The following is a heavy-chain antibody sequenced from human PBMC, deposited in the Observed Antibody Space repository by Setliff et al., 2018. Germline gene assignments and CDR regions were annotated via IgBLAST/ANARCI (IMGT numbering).Heavy chain of an antibody. Sequence: TSETLSLTCTVSGASIGSGSYYWSWIRQPAGRGLEWIGRIYTSGIGKYYIDSVRGRFIISRDNAKNSLYLHMSSLRAEDSAVYYCARDGVFYAMDFWGQGTTVTVSS. D-gene: IGHD3-10*01. CDR1: GASIGSGSYY. V-gene: IGHV4-61*02. J-gene: IGHJ6*02. CDR2: IYTSGIGK. CDR3: ARDGVFYAMDF.